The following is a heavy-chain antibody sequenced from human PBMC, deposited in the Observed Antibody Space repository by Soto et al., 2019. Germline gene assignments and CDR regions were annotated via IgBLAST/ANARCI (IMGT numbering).Heavy chain of an antibody. V-gene: IGHV1-69*13. D-gene: IGHD4-17*01. CDR2: IIPIFGTA. J-gene: IGHJ6*02. Sequence: SVKVSCKASGGTFSSYAISCVRQAPGQGLEWMGGIIPIFGTANYAQKFQGRVTITADESTSTAYMELSSLRSEDTAVYYCATQTTVVRSYYYYGMDVWGQGTTVTVS. CDR1: GGTFSSYA. CDR3: ATQTTVVRSYYYYGMDV.